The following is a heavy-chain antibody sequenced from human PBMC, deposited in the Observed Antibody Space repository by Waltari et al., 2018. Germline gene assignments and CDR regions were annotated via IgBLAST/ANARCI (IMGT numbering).Heavy chain of an antibody. CDR1: GFTFSSNA. CDR2: ISSIGGTI. D-gene: IGHD4-4*01. Sequence: EVQLVESGGGLVQPWGSLRLSCAVSGFTFSSNAMNWVRQAPGKGLELVAVISSIGGTIYYADSVKGRFTISRDNSENIVYLQMNSLRAEDTAIYYCAKVPGEWYASYSMDYWGQGTLVSVSS. J-gene: IGHJ4*02. CDR3: AKVPGEWYASYSMDY. V-gene: IGHV3-23*04.